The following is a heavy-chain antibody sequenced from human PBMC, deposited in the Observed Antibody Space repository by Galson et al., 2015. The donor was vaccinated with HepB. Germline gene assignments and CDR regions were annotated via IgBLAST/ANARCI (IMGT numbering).Heavy chain of an antibody. D-gene: IGHD5-12*01. CDR2: IYPGDSDT. J-gene: IGHJ4*02. V-gene: IGHV5-51*01. CDR3: ARHIYSGYDTPQYFDY. Sequence: QSGAEVKKPGESLKISCKGSGYSFTSYWIGWVRQMPGKGLEWMGIIYPGDSDTRYSPSFQGQVTISADKSISTAYLQWSSLKASDTAMYYCARHIYSGYDTPQYFDYWGQGTLVTVSS. CDR1: GYSFTSYW.